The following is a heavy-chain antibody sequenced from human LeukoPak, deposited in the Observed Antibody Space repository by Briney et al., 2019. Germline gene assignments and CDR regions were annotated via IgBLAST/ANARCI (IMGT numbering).Heavy chain of an antibody. V-gene: IGHV3-53*01. CDR3: AKTRPLDSSSWSHGDY. Sequence: GGSLRLSCAASGFTVSSNYMSWVRQAPGKGLEWVSVIYSGGSTYYADSVKGRFTISRDNSKNTLYLQMNSLRAEDTAVYYCAKTRPLDSSSWSHGDYWGQGTLVTVSS. CDR2: IYSGGST. CDR1: GFTVSSNY. J-gene: IGHJ4*02. D-gene: IGHD6-13*01.